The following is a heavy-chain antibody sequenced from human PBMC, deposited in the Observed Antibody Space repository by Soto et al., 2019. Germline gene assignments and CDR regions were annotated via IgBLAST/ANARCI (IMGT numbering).Heavy chain of an antibody. Sequence: GASVKVSCKASGGTFSSYAISWVRQAPGQGLEWTGGIIPIFTTANYAQKFQGRVTITADETTSTVYVELSSLRSEDTAVFYCASSRITIFGVPPMATYYYYGMDVWGQGTTVTVS. J-gene: IGHJ6*02. CDR2: IIPIFTTA. D-gene: IGHD3-3*01. V-gene: IGHV1-69*13. CDR3: ASSRITIFGVPPMATYYYYGMDV. CDR1: GGTFSSYA.